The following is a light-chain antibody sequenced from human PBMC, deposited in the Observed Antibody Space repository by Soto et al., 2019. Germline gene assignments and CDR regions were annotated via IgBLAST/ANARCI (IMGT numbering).Light chain of an antibody. CDR2: EGS. CDR1: SSDVGSYNL. J-gene: IGLJ2*01. V-gene: IGLV2-23*01. Sequence: QSALTQPASVSGSPGQSITISCTGTSSDVGSYNLVSWYQQHPGKAPKLMISEGSKRPSGVSNRFPGSKSGNTASLTISGLQAEDEADYYCCSYAGISTSVVFGGGTKLTVL. CDR3: CSYAGISTSVV.